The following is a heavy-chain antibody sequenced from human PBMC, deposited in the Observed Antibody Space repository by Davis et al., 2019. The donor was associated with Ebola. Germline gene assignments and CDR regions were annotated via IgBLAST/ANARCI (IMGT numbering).Heavy chain of an antibody. CDR3: ARRGNFSNEYFDY. J-gene: IGHJ4*02. D-gene: IGHD4-11*01. CDR1: GYSFTSYW. Sequence: GESLKISCKGSGYSFTSYWIGWVRQMPGKGLEWMGIIYPGDSDTRYSPSFQGQVTISADTSITTAYLQWSSLKASDTAMYFCARRGNFSNEYFDYWGQGTLVTVSS. CDR2: IYPGDSDT. V-gene: IGHV5-51*01.